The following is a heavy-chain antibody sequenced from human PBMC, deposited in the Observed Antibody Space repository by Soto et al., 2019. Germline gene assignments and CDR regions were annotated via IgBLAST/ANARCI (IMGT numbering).Heavy chain of an antibody. CDR2: INPANGVA. CDR3: ARGGGVGLDGSAAFDI. J-gene: IGHJ3*02. Sequence: QVHLVQSGAEVKKPGASMKVSCTASGYTLTSHHVHWVRQAPGRRLEWMGSINPANGVAQYTARFQGRVIMTRDTSTSTVYMELRGLTSEDTAIFYCARGGGVGLDGSAAFDICGQGTMVTVSS. D-gene: IGHD1-1*01. V-gene: IGHV1-46*01. CDR1: GYTLTSHH.